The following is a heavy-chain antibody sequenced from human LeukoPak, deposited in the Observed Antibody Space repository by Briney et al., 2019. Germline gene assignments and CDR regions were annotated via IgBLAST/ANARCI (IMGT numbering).Heavy chain of an antibody. CDR2: INPSGGST. D-gene: IGHD1-1*01. Sequence: ASVKVSCTASGYTFTSYYIHWVRQAPGQGLEWIGIINPSGGSTSYAHKFQGRVTMTRDTSTTTVYMQLSSLRSEDTAVYYCARTWNEGNSFDYWGQGTLVTVSS. J-gene: IGHJ4*02. CDR3: ARTWNEGNSFDY. CDR1: GYTFTSYY. V-gene: IGHV1-46*01.